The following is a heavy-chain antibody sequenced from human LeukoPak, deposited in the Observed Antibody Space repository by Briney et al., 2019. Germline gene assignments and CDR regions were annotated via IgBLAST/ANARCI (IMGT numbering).Heavy chain of an antibody. CDR3: IGSGNYYRVFDY. V-gene: IGHV3-15*01. CDR2: IKSNSDGGTT. Sequence: GGSLRLSCAASGFTFSNAWMTWVRQAPGKGLEWLGRIKSNSDGGTTDYAAPVKGRFTISRDDSNTNLYLQMNSLKTEATAVYYCIGSGNYYRVFDYWGQGTLVTVSS. CDR1: GFTFSNAW. J-gene: IGHJ4*02. D-gene: IGHD3-10*01.